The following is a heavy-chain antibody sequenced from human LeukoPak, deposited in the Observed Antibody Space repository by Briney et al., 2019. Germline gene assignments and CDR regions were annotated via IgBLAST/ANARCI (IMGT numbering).Heavy chain of an antibody. V-gene: IGHV1-69*13. CDR2: IIPIFGTA. J-gene: IGHJ4*02. CDR1: GGAFSSYA. D-gene: IGHD3-3*01. Sequence: SVKVSCKASGGAFSSYAISWVRQAPGQGLEWMGGIIPIFGTANYAQKFQGRVTITADESTSTAYMELSSLRSEDTAVYYCARGDYDFWSGSMDYWGQGTLVTVSS. CDR3: ARGDYDFWSGSMDY.